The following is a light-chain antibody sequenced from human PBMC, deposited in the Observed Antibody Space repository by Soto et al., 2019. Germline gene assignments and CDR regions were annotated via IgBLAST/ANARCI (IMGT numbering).Light chain of an antibody. J-gene: IGLJ2*01. V-gene: IGLV5-39*01. CDR3: AIWHSSTLV. Sequence: QLVLTQPTSLSASPGASARFTCTLRSRINVGTDRMYWYHQKPGSPPRYLLRYRSDSDNQQGSGVPSRFSGSNDASTNAGLLLISGLQSEDEADYYCAIWHSSTLVFGGGTKLTVL. CDR2: YRSDSDN. CDR1: SRINVGTDR.